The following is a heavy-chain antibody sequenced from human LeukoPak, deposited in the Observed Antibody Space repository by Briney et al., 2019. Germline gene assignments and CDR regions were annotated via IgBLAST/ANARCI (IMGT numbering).Heavy chain of an antibody. Sequence: PSETLSLTCTVSGGSISSYYWSWIRQPPGKGPEWIGHIYYSGSTNYNPSLKSRVTISVDTSKNQFSLKLSSVTAADTAVYYCARVTRTTYDFWSGYFHMDVWGQGTTVTVSS. CDR3: ARVTRTTYDFWSGYFHMDV. CDR1: GGSISSYY. CDR2: IYYSGST. V-gene: IGHV4-59*01. D-gene: IGHD3-3*01. J-gene: IGHJ6*02.